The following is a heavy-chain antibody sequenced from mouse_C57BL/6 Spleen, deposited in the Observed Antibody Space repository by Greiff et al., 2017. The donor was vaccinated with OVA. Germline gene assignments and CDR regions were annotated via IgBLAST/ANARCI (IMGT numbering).Heavy chain of an antibody. CDR2: INPNNGGT. V-gene: IGHV1-22*01. Sequence: EVQVVESGPELVKPGASVKMSCKASGYTFTDYNMHWVKQSHGKSLEWIGYINPNNGGTSYNQKFKGKATLTVNKSSSTAYMELRSLTSEDSAVYYCAREGYYYGPGYWGQGTTLTVSS. CDR1: GYTFTDYN. D-gene: IGHD1-1*01. CDR3: AREGYYYGPGY. J-gene: IGHJ2*01.